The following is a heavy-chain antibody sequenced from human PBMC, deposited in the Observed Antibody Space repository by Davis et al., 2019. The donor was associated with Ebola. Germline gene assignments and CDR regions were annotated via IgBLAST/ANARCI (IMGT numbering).Heavy chain of an antibody. CDR3: ARDNYISAFYYYYFMDV. D-gene: IGHD1-7*01. V-gene: IGHV3-21*01. CDR1: GFTFSTYS. CDR2: ISSNSRAT. J-gene: IGHJ6*02. Sequence: GESLKISCAASGFTFSTYSMNWFRQAPGKGLEWVSSISSNSRATYYADSLKGRFTISRDNAKSSLYLQMNSLRDEDTGVYFCARDNYISAFYYYYFMDVWGQGTTVTVSS.